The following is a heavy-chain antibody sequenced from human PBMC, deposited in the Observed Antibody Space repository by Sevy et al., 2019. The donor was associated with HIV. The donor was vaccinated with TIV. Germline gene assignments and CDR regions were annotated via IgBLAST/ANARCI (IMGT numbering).Heavy chain of an antibody. V-gene: IGHV3-7*01. Sequence: GGSLRLSCAGSGFTFSSYWMTWVRQAPGSGLEWVANIKQDGSMKYYVNSVKGRFTISRDNAKNSLYLQMNSLRAEDTAVYYCARPYGSGSWEAFDIWGQGTMVTVSS. CDR2: IKQDGSMK. D-gene: IGHD3-10*01. CDR1: GFTFSSYW. J-gene: IGHJ3*02. CDR3: ARPYGSGSWEAFDI.